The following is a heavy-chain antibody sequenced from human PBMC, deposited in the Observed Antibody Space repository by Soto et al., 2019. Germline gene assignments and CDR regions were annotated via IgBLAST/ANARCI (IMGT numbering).Heavy chain of an antibody. Sequence: SETLSLTCAVSGGSISSGGYSWSWIRQPPGKGLEWIGYMYHSGSTYYNPSLKSRVTISIDRSKNQFSLKLSSVTAADTAVYYCARGSGSHFPFFDYWGQGTLVTVSS. CDR3: ARGSGSHFPFFDY. CDR1: GGSISSGGYS. J-gene: IGHJ4*02. CDR2: MYHSGST. D-gene: IGHD1-26*01. V-gene: IGHV4-30-2*01.